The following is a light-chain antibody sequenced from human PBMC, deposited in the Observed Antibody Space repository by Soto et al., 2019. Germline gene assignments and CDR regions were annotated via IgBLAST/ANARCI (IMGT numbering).Light chain of an antibody. V-gene: IGKV1-9*01. Sequence: DIQLTQSPSFLSASVGDRVTITCRASQGISGYLAWYQQKPGKAPKLLIYGATTLRSGAPSRFSGTGSGKEFTLTISNLQPEDFATYYCQQLTSDPRGFTFGAGIKVDIK. CDR2: GAT. J-gene: IGKJ3*01. CDR1: QGISGY. CDR3: QQLTSDPRGFT.